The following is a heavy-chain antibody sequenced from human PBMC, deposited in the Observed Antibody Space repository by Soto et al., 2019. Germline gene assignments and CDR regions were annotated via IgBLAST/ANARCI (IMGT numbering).Heavy chain of an antibody. D-gene: IGHD4-17*01. J-gene: IGHJ5*02. Sequence: QVQLQESGPGLVKPSGTLSLTCAVSCASVSSSNWWGWVRQPPGKGRGWIGKVYHSGSTNYNPSLQSRVTISVDKSKNQFSLNLKSVTAADTAMYFCARGADYSDYTACFDPLGQGTLVTVSS. V-gene: IGHV4-4*02. CDR3: ARGADYSDYTACFDP. CDR1: CASVSSSNW. CDR2: VYHSGST.